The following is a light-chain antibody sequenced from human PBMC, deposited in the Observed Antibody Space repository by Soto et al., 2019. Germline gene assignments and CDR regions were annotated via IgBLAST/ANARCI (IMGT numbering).Light chain of an antibody. CDR1: RGHSTYI. CDR3: ETWYSNTHNV. J-gene: IGLJ3*02. V-gene: IGLV4-60*02. CDR2: LDRSGSY. Sequence: QSVLTQSSSASASLGSSVKLTCMLSRGHSTYIIAWHQQQPGKAPRFLMTLDRSGSYNRGSGVPDRLSGSSSGADRYLNITKLQFEDEGDYYCETWYSNTHNVCGGGNNLSV.